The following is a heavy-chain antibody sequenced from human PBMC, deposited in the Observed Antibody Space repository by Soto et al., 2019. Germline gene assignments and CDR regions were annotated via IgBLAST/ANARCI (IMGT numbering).Heavy chain of an antibody. CDR2: IFPDDSDT. Sequence: PGESLKISCQTSGYRFSSYWIGWVRQMPGQGLEWMGIIFPDDSDTRYSPSFQGHVTISVDKSISTAYVQWSSLKASDSAIYYCFRGGVTSRTFDYWGQGTLVTVSS. J-gene: IGHJ4*02. CDR1: GYRFSSYW. CDR3: FRGGVTSRTFDY. D-gene: IGHD3-16*01. V-gene: IGHV5-51*01.